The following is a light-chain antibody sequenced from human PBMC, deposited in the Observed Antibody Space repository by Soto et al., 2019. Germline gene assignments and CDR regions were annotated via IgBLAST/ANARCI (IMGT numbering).Light chain of an antibody. CDR1: QDIKHY. Sequence: ITHSTHSMSPCVVDLVIMTCQARQDIKHYLNWYQQKPGKAPNLLIYDTSVLETGVPSRFSGSGSGTDFTFTISSLQPEDIATYYCQQYDNLTQRFGQGTRLEIK. CDR2: DTS. CDR3: QQYDNLTQR. J-gene: IGKJ5*01. V-gene: IGKV1-33*01.